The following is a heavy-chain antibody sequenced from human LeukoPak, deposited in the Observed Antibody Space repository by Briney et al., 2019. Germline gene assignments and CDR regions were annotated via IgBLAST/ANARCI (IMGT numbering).Heavy chain of an antibody. Sequence: PGGSLRLSCAASGFSFSKYGLHWVRQAPGKGLQWVAMIWYDGSQRYYVDSVKGRFTISRDSSKNTMFLQMNSLTDEDTAVYYCAIENFDSGGPGSGSPAFDIWGQGTMVSVSS. CDR2: IWYDGSQR. D-gene: IGHD3-22*01. J-gene: IGHJ3*02. CDR3: AIENFDSGGPGSGSPAFDI. V-gene: IGHV3-30*02. CDR1: GFSFSKYG.